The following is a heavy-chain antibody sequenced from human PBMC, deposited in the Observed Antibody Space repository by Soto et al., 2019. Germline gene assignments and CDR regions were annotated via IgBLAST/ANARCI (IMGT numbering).Heavy chain of an antibody. CDR1: GDSITSGHQY. Sequence: SESLSITYTIPGDSITSGHQYWSWIRQLPAKGLKCIGYIFYSGPTYYNPSIKSRVAITVDTSKIQLSLKLNSVTAADTAVYYCARDRVILTFGGASEEWGIDSWGPGTLVTVSS. J-gene: IGHJ4*02. D-gene: IGHD3-16*01. CDR3: ARDRVILTFGGASEEWGIDS. V-gene: IGHV4-31*03. CDR2: IFYSGPT.